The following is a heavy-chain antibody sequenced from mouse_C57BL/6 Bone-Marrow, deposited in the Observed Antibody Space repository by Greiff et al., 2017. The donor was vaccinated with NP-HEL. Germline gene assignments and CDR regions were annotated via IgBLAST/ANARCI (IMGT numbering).Heavy chain of an antibody. CDR2: ISYDGSN. CDR3: AREGYYYGSTN. V-gene: IGHV3-6*01. Sequence: LMESGPGLVKPSQSLSLTCSVTGYSITSGYYWNWIRQFPGNKLEWMGYISYDGSNNYNPSLKNRISITRDTSKNQFFLKLNSVTTEDTATYYCAREGYYYGSTNWGQGTSVTVSS. CDR1: GYSITSGYY. D-gene: IGHD1-1*01. J-gene: IGHJ4*01.